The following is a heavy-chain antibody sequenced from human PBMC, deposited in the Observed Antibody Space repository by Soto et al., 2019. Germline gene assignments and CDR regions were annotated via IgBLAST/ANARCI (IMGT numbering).Heavy chain of an antibody. CDR3: ARDVVVVVASQTYYYGMDV. V-gene: IGHV1-8*01. J-gene: IGHJ6*02. CDR1: GYTFTSCD. D-gene: IGHD2-15*01. Sequence: PGPSVKVSCKASGYTFTSCDINWVRQATGQGLEWMGWMNPNSGNTGYAQKFQCRVTMTRNTSISTAYMELSSLRSEDTAVYYCARDVVVVVASQTYYYGMDVWGQGTTVTVSS. CDR2: MNPNSGNT.